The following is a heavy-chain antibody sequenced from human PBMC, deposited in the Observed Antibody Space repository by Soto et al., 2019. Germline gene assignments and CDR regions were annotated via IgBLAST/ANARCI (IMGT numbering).Heavy chain of an antibody. Sequence: ASVKVSCKASGYTFTSYGISWVRQAPGQGPEWMGWISAYNGNTNYAQKLQGRVTMTTDTSTSTAYMELRSLRSDDTAVYYCARVMAYDFWSGYLPLLNRYGMDVWGQGTTVTVSS. J-gene: IGHJ6*02. V-gene: IGHV1-18*01. D-gene: IGHD3-3*01. CDR2: ISAYNGNT. CDR1: GYTFTSYG. CDR3: ARVMAYDFWSGYLPLLNRYGMDV.